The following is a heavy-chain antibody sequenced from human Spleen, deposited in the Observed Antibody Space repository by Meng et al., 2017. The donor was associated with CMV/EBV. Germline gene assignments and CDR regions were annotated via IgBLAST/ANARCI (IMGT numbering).Heavy chain of an antibody. CDR1: GFTFDDYA. CDR3: ANLEQLADY. V-gene: IGHV3-9*01. Sequence: GGSLRLSCAASGFTFDDYAMHWVRQAPGKGLEWVSGISWNSGSIGYADSVKGRFTISRDNAKNSLYLQMNSLRAEDTALYYCANLEQLADYWGQGTLVTVSS. CDR2: ISWNSGSI. J-gene: IGHJ4*02. D-gene: IGHD6-13*01.